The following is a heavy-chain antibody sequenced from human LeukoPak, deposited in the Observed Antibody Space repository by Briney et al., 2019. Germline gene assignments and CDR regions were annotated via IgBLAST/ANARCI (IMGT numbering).Heavy chain of an antibody. V-gene: IGHV3-53*05. CDR2: IYSGGST. D-gene: IGHD3-3*01. CDR1: GFTVSSNY. CDR3: AKGHGITIFGVVIIHDAFDI. J-gene: IGHJ3*02. Sequence: GGSLRLSCAASGFTVSSNYMSWVRQAPGKGLEWVSVIYSGGSTYYADSVKGRFTISRDNSKNTLYLQMNSLRAEDTAVYYCAKGHGITIFGVVIIHDAFDIWGQGTMVTVSS.